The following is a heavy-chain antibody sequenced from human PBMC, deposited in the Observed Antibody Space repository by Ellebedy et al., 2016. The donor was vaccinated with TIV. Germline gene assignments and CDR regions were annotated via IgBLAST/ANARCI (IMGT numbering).Heavy chain of an antibody. CDR2: INPNSGGT. CDR3: ARVRRGSSGMDV. Sequence: ASVKVSCKTSGYIFTAYYIHWVRQAPGQGLDWMGWINPNSGGTKYAQKFQGRVAMTRDTSVNTAYMELSRLESDDTATYYCARVRRGSSGMDVWGQGTTVTVS. D-gene: IGHD3-22*01. J-gene: IGHJ6*02. V-gene: IGHV1-2*02. CDR1: GYIFTAYY.